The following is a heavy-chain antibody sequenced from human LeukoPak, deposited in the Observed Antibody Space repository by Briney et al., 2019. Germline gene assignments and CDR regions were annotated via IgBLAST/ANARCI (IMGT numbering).Heavy chain of an antibody. CDR3: ARDTTVTSFDY. CDR2: ISYDGSNK. D-gene: IGHD4-17*01. J-gene: IGHJ4*02. V-gene: IGHV3-30-3*01. Sequence: GGSLRLSCAASGFTFSSYAMHWVRQAPGKGLEWVAVISYDGSNKYYADSVKGRFTISRDNSKNTLYLQMNSLRAEDTAVYYCARDTTVTSFDYWGQGTLVTVSS. CDR1: GFTFSSYA.